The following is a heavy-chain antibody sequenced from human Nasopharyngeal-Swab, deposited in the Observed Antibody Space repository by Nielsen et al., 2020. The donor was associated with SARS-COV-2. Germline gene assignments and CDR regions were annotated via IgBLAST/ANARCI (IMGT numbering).Heavy chain of an antibody. V-gene: IGHV3-74*01. Sequence: GESLKIYCEASGFTFSSNWMHWVRQVPGKGLVWVSRINNDGSSNYYADSVKGRFTISRDNAKNTLYLPMNSLRAEDTALYYCARGSSADNGWGYYWGHGTLVTVSS. D-gene: IGHD3-22*01. CDR2: INNDGSSN. CDR1: GFTFSSNW. CDR3: ARGSSADNGWGYY. J-gene: IGHJ4*01.